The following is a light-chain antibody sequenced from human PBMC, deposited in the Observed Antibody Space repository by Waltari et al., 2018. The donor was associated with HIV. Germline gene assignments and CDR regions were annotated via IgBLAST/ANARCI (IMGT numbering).Light chain of an antibody. CDR1: TSNIGAGYD. Sequence: QSVLTQPPSVYGAPGQRVTISCSGNTSNIGAGYDVQWYQHLPGRAPKVLIYSNSNLPSGVPYRVAGAKSGTSASRATTGLQAEDEADYCCQSYDSTLTGWVFGGGTILTVL. CDR2: SNS. V-gene: IGLV1-40*01. CDR3: QSYDSTLTGWV. J-gene: IGLJ3*02.